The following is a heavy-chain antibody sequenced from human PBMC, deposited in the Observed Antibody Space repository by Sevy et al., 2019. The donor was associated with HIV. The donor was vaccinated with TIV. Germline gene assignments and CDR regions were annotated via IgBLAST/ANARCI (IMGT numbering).Heavy chain of an antibody. CDR1: GFTFSSYA. CDR2: ISGSGGST. CDR3: GKDSAGGGATNY. D-gene: IGHD1-26*01. Sequence: GGSLRLSCAASGFTFSSYAMSWVRQAPGKGLEWVSAISGSGGSTYYADSVKGRFTISRDNSKNTLYLQMNSLRAEDTAVYYCGKDSAGGGATNYWGQGTLVTVSS. J-gene: IGHJ4*02. V-gene: IGHV3-23*01.